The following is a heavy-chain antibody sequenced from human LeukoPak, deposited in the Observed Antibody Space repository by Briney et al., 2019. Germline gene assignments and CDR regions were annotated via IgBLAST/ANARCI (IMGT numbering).Heavy chain of an antibody. J-gene: IGHJ4*02. CDR2: ISSNGGST. CDR3: ARGSDYGDYVVDY. CDR1: GFTFSSYA. Sequence: GGSLRLSCAASGFTFSSYAMHWVRQAPGKGLEYVSAISSNGGSTYYANSVKGRFTISRDNSKNTLYLQMGSLRAGDMAVYYCARGSDYGDYVVDYWGQGTLVTVSS. D-gene: IGHD4-17*01. V-gene: IGHV3-64*01.